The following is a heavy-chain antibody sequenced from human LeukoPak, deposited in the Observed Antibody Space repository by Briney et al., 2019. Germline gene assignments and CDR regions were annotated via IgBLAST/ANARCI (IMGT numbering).Heavy chain of an antibody. D-gene: IGHD6-6*01. V-gene: IGHV3-23*01. CDR3: AKDTIAAPYYYYYYMDV. CDR1: GFTFSSYA. Sequence: GGSLRLSCAASGFTFSSYAMSWVRQAPGKGLEWVSAISGSGGSTYYADSVKGRFTISRDNSKNTLYLQLNSLRAEDTAVYYCAKDTIAAPYYYYYYMDVWGKGTTVTVSS. J-gene: IGHJ6*03. CDR2: ISGSGGST.